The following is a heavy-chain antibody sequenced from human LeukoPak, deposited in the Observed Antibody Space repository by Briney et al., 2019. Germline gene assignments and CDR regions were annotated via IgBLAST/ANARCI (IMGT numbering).Heavy chain of an antibody. CDR2: IYSGGST. CDR3: ARKSKVPAANQYYSYYYMDV. Sequence: GGSLRLSCAASGFTVSSNYMSWVRQAPGKGLEWVSVIYSGGSTYYADSVKGRFTISRDNSKNTLYLQMNSLRAEDTAVYYCARKSKVPAANQYYSYYYMDVWGKGTTVTVSS. J-gene: IGHJ6*03. CDR1: GFTVSSNY. V-gene: IGHV3-53*01. D-gene: IGHD2-2*01.